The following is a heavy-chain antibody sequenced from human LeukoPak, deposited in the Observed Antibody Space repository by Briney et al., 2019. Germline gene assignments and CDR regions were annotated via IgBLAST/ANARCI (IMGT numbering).Heavy chain of an antibody. CDR1: GFTVSSNY. Sequence: GGSLRLSCAASGFTVSSNYMSWVRQAPGKGLEWVSVIYSGGSTYYADSVKGRFTISRDNSKNTLYLQMNSLRAEDTAVYYCARPAQKDSGGSYPDWYFDLWGRGTLVTVSS. J-gene: IGHJ2*01. CDR2: IYSGGST. D-gene: IGHD2-15*01. CDR3: ARPAQKDSGGSYPDWYFDL. V-gene: IGHV3-66*04.